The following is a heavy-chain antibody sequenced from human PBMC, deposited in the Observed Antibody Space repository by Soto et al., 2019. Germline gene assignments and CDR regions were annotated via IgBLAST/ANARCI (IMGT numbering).Heavy chain of an antibody. CDR2: ISGSGGST. V-gene: IGHV3-23*01. D-gene: IGHD5-18*01. CDR1: GFTFSSYA. J-gene: IGHJ4*02. CDR3: AKDVYTYGSSPFDY. Sequence: GGSLRLSCAASGFTFSSYAMSWVRQAPGKGLEWVSSISGSGGSTYYADSVKGRLTISRDSSKNTLYLQMNSLRAEDTAVYYCAKDVYTYGSSPFDYWGQGTLVTVSS.